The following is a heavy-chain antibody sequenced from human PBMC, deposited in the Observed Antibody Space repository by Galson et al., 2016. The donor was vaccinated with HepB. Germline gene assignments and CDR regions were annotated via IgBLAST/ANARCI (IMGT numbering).Heavy chain of an antibody. V-gene: IGHV3-49*03. D-gene: IGHD1-26*01. J-gene: IGHJ4*02. Sequence: SLRLSCAASGFTFGDYAMSWFRLAPGKGLEWVGFIRRKAYGGTTEYAASVKGRFTISRDDSKSIAYLQMNSLKTEDTAVYYCTRGGWSRESYFDYWGQGTLVTVSS. CDR2: IRRKAYGGTT. CDR1: GFTFGDYA. CDR3: TRGGWSRESYFDY.